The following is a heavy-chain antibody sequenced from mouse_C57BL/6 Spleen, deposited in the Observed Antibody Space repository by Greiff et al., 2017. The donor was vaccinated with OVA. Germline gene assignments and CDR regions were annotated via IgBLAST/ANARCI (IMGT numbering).Heavy chain of an antibody. J-gene: IGHJ4*01. CDR3: ARRPYDYGAMDY. CDR2: INPNNGGT. Sequence: VQLQQSGPELVKPGASVKISCKASGYTFTDYYMNWVKQSHGKSLEWIGDINPNNGGTSYNQKFKGKATLTVDKSSSTAYMELRSLTSEDSAVYYCARRPYDYGAMDYWGQGTSVTVSS. V-gene: IGHV1-26*01. CDR1: GYTFTDYY. D-gene: IGHD2-4*01.